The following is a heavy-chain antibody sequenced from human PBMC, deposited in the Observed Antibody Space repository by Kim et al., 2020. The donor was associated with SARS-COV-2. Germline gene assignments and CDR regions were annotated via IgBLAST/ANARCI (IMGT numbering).Heavy chain of an antibody. D-gene: IGHD2-21*02. CDR3: ARVPLVVVTAPDY. J-gene: IGHJ4*02. V-gene: IGHV3-74*01. CDR2: INSDGSST. Sequence: GGSLRLSCAASGFTFSSYWMHWVRQAPGKGLVWVSRINSDGSSTSYADSVKGRFTISRDNAKNTLYLQMNSLRAEDTAVYYCARVPLVVVTAPDYWGQGTLVTVSS. CDR1: GFTFSSYW.